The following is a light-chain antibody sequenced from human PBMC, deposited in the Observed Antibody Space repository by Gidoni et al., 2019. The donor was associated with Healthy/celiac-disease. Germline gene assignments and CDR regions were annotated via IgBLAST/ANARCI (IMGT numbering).Light chain of an antibody. CDR2: DAS. J-gene: IGKJ4*01. CDR3: QQRSNWPLT. V-gene: IGKV3-11*01. CDR1: QSVSSY. Sequence: ELVLTQSPATLSLSPGERATLSCRASQSVSSYLAWYQQKPGQAPRLLIYDASNRATGIPARFSGSGSGTDFTLTISSLEPEDFAVYYCQQRSNWPLTXGGGTKVE.